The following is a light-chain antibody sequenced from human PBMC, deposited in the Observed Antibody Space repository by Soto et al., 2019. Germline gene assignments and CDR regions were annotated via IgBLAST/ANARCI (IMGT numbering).Light chain of an antibody. CDR2: DAS. Sequence: IVLTQSPTTLSLWPGETAVLSCRASQSISSSLSWYQQRPGQAPRLLIYDASNRAPGIPARFSGSGSGTGFTLTISSLEPEDFALYYCQQRSSWITFGQGTRLEIE. J-gene: IGKJ5*01. CDR1: QSISSS. V-gene: IGKV3-11*01. CDR3: QQRSSWIT.